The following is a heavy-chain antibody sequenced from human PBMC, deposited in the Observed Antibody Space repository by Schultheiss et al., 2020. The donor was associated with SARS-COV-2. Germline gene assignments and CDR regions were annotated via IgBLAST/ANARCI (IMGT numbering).Heavy chain of an antibody. CDR3: ARNQQRNPHHLY. J-gene: IGHJ4*02. CDR1: GGSISSGGYY. D-gene: IGHD6-25*01. Sequence: SETLSLTCTVSGGSISSGGYYWSWIRQHPGKGLEWIGYIYYSGSTNYNPSLKSRVTISVDTSKNQFSLKLSSVTAADTAVYYCARNQQRNPHHLYWGQGTLVTVSS. CDR2: IYYSGST. V-gene: IGHV4-31*03.